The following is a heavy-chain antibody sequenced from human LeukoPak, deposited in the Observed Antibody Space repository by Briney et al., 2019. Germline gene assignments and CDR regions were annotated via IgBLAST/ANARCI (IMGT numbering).Heavy chain of an antibody. CDR3: ARVGDYYDSRGYSTDAFDI. CDR2: IRNRAKSYTT. J-gene: IGHJ3*02. D-gene: IGHD3-22*01. V-gene: IGHV3-72*01. CDR1: GFTFSDHY. Sequence: GGSLRLSCAASGFTFSDHYMDWVRQAPGKGLEWVGRIRNRAKSYTTQCAPSVKDRFTISRDDSRNSLYLQMNSLKTKDTAVYFCARVGDYYDSRGYSTDAFDIWGQGTMVTVSS.